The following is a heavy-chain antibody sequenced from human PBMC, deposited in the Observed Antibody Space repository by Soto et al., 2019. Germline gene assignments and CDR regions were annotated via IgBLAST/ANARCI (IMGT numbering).Heavy chain of an antibody. CDR2: INPNGGVT. D-gene: IGHD5-12*01. CDR1: GDSFNDYY. Sequence: QVQLVQSGAEVRKPGASVTVSCRSSGDSFNDYYIHWVRQAPGQGFEWMGWINPNGGVTKYAQKFQGWVSMTRGTSIRTVYMQLRRLRSDDTAVYYCARESGGATATLDYYYFYMDVWGTGTTVTVSS. CDR3: ARESGGATATLDYYYFYMDV. V-gene: IGHV1-2*04. J-gene: IGHJ6*03.